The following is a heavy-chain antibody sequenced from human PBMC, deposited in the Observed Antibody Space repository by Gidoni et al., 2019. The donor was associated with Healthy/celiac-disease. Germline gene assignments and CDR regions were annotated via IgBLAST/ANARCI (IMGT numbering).Heavy chain of an antibody. J-gene: IGHJ6*02. CDR2: ISWNSGSI. CDR1: GFTFDDYA. CDR3: AKDSAAMDYYYYGMDV. Sequence: EVQLVESGGGLVQPGRSLRLSCAASGFTFDDYAMLWVRQAPGKGMEGVSGISWNSGSIGYADSVKGRFTISRDNAKNSLYLQMNSLRAEDTALYYCAKDSAAMDYYYYGMDVWGQGTTVTVSS. V-gene: IGHV3-9*01. D-gene: IGHD2-2*01.